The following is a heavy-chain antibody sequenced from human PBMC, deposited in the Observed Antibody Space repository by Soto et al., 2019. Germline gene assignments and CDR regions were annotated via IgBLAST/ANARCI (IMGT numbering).Heavy chain of an antibody. CDR2: ISYDGSNK. J-gene: IGHJ4*02. CDR3: AKVRYYDILTGIGDY. Sequence: QVQLVESGGGVVQPGRSLRLSCAASGFTFSSYGMHWVRQAPGKGLEWVAVISYDGSNKYYADSVKGRFTISRDNSKNTLSLQMNSLRAEDTAVFYCAKVRYYDILTGIGDYWGQGTLVTGSS. V-gene: IGHV3-30*18. D-gene: IGHD3-9*01. CDR1: GFTFSSYG.